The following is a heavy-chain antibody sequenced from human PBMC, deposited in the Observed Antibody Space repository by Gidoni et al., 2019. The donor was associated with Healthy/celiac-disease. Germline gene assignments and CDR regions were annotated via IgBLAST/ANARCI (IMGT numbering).Heavy chain of an antibody. CDR1: GFTFSSYG. Sequence: QVLLVASGGGVVQPGRSLRLSCAASGFTFSSYGMHWVRQAPGKGLEWVAVIWYDGSNKYYADAVKGRFTISRDNSKNTLYLQMNSLRAEETAVYYCARDHYYDSSGYYYNDYWGQGTLVTVSS. CDR2: IWYDGSNK. D-gene: IGHD3-22*01. CDR3: ARDHYYDSSGYYYNDY. V-gene: IGHV3-33*01. J-gene: IGHJ4*02.